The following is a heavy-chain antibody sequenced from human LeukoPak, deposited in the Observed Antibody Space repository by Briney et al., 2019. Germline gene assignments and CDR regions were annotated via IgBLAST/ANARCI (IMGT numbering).Heavy chain of an antibody. Sequence: SETLSLTCTVSGGSISSYYWSWIRQPPGKGLEWIGYIDYSGSTNYSPSLTSRVTISVDTSKNQFSLNLSSVTAADTALYYCARNGRKCTGGSCYLDYWGQGILVIVSS. CDR2: IDYSGST. D-gene: IGHD2-15*01. CDR3: ARNGRKCTGGSCYLDY. J-gene: IGHJ4*02. V-gene: IGHV4-59*08. CDR1: GGSISSYY.